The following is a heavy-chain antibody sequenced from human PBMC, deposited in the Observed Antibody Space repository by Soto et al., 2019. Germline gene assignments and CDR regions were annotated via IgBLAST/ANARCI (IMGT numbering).Heavy chain of an antibody. Sequence: SRTLSLTCAISGDSVSSNSAAWNWIRQSPSRGLEWLGRTYYRSKWYNDYAVSVKSRITINPDTSKNQFSLQLNSVTPEDTAVYYCARTTVVTGDWGNYYYGMDVWGQGTTVTVSS. J-gene: IGHJ6*02. CDR2: TYYRSKWYN. CDR1: GDSVSSNSAA. D-gene: IGHD4-17*01. V-gene: IGHV6-1*01. CDR3: ARTTVVTGDWGNYYYGMDV.